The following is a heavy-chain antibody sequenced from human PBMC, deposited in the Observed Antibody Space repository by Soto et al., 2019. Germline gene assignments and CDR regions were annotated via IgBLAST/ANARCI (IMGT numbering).Heavy chain of an antibody. CDR3: ARDFAYFDS. D-gene: IGHD3-3*01. J-gene: IGHJ4*02. CDR2: VYHTGST. CDR1: GGSFKSGSYS. V-gene: IGHV4-61*01. Sequence: QVQLQESGPGLVKPSETLSLTCTVSGGSFKSGSYSWSWIRQPPGKGLVWIGYVYHTGSTSYNPSLKSRVSISMDTSKNQFSLNLDSVTAADTAVYFCARDFAYFDSWGQGTLVTVSS.